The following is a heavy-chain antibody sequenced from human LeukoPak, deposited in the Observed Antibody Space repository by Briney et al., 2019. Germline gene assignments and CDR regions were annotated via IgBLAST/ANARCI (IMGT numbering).Heavy chain of an antibody. CDR1: GGSVSGGSYY. V-gene: IGHV4-61*01. J-gene: IGHJ4*02. CDR2: IYYSGST. CDR3: ARVGSYYYVDY. D-gene: IGHD1-26*01. Sequence: SETLSLTCTVSGGSVSGGSYYWSWIRQPPGKGLEWIGYIYYSGSTNYNPSLKSRVTISLDTSKNQFSLKLTSVTAADTAVYYCARVGSYYYVDYWGQGTLVTVSS.